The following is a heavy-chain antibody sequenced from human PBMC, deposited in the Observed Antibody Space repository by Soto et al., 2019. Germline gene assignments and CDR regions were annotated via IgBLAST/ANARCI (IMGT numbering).Heavy chain of an antibody. CDR1: GGSISSSSYY. CDR3: ARFRGGDTGTMWGLIDY. Sequence: QLQLQESGPGLVKPSETLSLTCTVSGGSISSSSYYWGWIRQPPGKGLEWIGTIYYSGSTYYNPSLKSRVTISVDTSKNQFSLKLSSVTAADTAVYYCARFRGGDTGTMWGLIDYWGQGTLVTVSS. V-gene: IGHV4-39*01. D-gene: IGHD1-7*01. CDR2: IYYSGST. J-gene: IGHJ4*02.